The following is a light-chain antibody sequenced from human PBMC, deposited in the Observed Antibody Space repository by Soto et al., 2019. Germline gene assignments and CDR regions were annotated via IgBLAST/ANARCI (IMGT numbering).Light chain of an antibody. Sequence: IVLTQSPGTLSLSPGERATLSCRASQSVSSGSLPWYQQKPGQAPRLLIYAASSRATGIPDRFSGSGSGTDFTLTISRVEPEDFAVYYCQQYGRSPSTFGQGTRLEIK. V-gene: IGKV3-20*01. CDR2: AAS. J-gene: IGKJ5*01. CDR1: QSVSSGS. CDR3: QQYGRSPST.